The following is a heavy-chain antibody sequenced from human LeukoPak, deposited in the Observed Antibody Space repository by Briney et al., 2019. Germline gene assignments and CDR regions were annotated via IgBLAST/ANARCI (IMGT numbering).Heavy chain of an antibody. CDR3: ARDRGYLDGFDI. J-gene: IGHJ3*02. D-gene: IGHD3-10*01. CDR2: IYYGGST. Sequence: SETLSLTCTVSGASISNYYWSWIRQPPGKRLEWIGYIYYGGSTNYNPSLNSRVTMSLDTSKNQFSLKLSSVTAADTAVYYCARDRGYLDGFDIWGQGTMVTVSS. CDR1: GASISNYY. V-gene: IGHV4-59*01.